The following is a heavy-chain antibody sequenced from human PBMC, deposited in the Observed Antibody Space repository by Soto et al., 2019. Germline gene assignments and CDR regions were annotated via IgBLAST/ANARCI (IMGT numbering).Heavy chain of an antibody. CDR1: GGTFSSYT. Sequence: SVKVSCKASGGTFSSYTISWVRQAPGQGLEWMGRIIPILGIANYAQKFQGRVTITADKSTSTAYMELSSLRSEDTAVYYCARGYCSSTSCYGGGYYYYYMDVWGKGTTVTVSS. CDR3: ARGYCSSTSCYGGGYYYYYMDV. CDR2: IIPILGIA. J-gene: IGHJ6*03. D-gene: IGHD2-2*01. V-gene: IGHV1-69*02.